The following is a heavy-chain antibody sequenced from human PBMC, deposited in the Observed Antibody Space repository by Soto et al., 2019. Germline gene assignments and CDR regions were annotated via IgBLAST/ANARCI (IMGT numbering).Heavy chain of an antibody. D-gene: IGHD3-22*01. CDR3: ARSEAGYYDSSGYVPIDY. CDR1: GGSISSGGYY. V-gene: IGHV4-31*03. J-gene: IGHJ4*02. Sequence: QVQLQESGPGLVKPSQTLSLTCTVSGGSISSGGYYWSWIRQHPGKGLEWIGYIYYSGSTYYNPSLKSRVTISVDTSKNQFSLKLSSVTAADTAVYYCARSEAGYYDSSGYVPIDYWGQGTLVTVSS. CDR2: IYYSGST.